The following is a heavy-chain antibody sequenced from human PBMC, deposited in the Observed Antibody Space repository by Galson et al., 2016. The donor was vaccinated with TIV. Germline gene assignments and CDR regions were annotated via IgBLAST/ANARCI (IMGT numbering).Heavy chain of an antibody. CDR3: ARDAPYSNSWSIDY. J-gene: IGHJ4*02. Sequence: SVKVSCKASGYTLTNYGISWVRQAPGQWLEWMGWISGYDTNTEYVQKLQDRVTMTKDTSTSTAYMELRSLRYEEKAVYYCARDAPYSNSWSIDYWGQGSLVTVSS. V-gene: IGHV1-18*04. D-gene: IGHD6-13*01. CDR2: ISGYDTNT. CDR1: GYTLTNYG.